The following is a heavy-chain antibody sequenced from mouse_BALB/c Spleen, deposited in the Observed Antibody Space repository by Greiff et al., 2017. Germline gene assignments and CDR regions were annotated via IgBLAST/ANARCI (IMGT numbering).Heavy chain of an antibody. CDR2: ISDGGSYT. V-gene: IGHV5-4*02. J-gene: IGHJ2*01. CDR3: ARDGDY. Sequence: EVQLMESGGGLVKPGGSLKLSCAASGFTFSDYYMYWVRQTPEKRLEWVATISDGGSYTYYPDSVKGRFTISRDNAKNNLYLQMSSLKTEDTAMYYCARDGDYWGQGTTLTVSS. CDR1: GFTFSDYY.